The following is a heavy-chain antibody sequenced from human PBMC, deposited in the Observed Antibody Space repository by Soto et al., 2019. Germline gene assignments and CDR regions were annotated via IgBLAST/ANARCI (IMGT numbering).Heavy chain of an antibody. CDR1: GGSLREFGHF. D-gene: IGHD3-16*01. CDR3: ATDSGGPPLNRFVS. J-gene: IGHJ5*01. Sequence: SETLSLTCTVSGGSLREFGHFWTWIRQRPGRGLEWIGYSTYTGVTYCSPSLQSRISISVDTSKNQFSLKLNSVTAADTAVYYCATDSGGPPLNRFVSWGHGTLVTVYS. CDR2: STYTGVT. V-gene: IGHV4-31*03.